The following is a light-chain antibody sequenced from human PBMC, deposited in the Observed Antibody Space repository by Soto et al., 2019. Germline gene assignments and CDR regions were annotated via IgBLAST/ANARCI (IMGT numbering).Light chain of an antibody. V-gene: IGLV1-40*01. CDR1: SSNIGAGYD. CDR3: ATWDDDLYTPI. Sequence: QPVLTQPPSVSGAPGQRVTISCTGSSSNIGAGYDVHWYQHLPGTAPKLLIYNNNQRPSGVPDRFSGSKSGTSASLAITGLRSDDEADYYCATWDDDLYTPIIGGGTKLTVL. J-gene: IGLJ2*01. CDR2: NNN.